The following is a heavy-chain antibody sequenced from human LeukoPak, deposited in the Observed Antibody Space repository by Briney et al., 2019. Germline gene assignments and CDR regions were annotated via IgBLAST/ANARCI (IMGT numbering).Heavy chain of an antibody. CDR1: GGTFSNHA. CDR3: ARERGVAAGDTWYFDL. D-gene: IGHD6-13*01. J-gene: IGHJ2*01. V-gene: IGHV1-69*04. Sequence: SVKVSCKASGGTFSNHALSWVRQAPGQGLEWMGRIIPILGITNYAQKFQVRVTIIADKSTSTAYMELSSLTSEDTALYYCARERGVAAGDTWYFDLWGRGTLVTVSS. CDR2: IIPILGIT.